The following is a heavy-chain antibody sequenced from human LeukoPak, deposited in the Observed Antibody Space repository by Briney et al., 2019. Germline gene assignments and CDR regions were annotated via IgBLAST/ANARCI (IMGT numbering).Heavy chain of an antibody. D-gene: IGHD2-15*01. CDR2: IHYSGNT. J-gene: IGHJ4*02. Sequence: PSETLSLTCTVSGDSISNYYWSWIRQPPGKGLEWIGYIHYSGNTNYNPSLKSRVTISVDTSKNQFSLKLSSVTAADTAAYYCASTGSGGFYKFFDQWGQGTLVTVSS. CDR1: GDSISNYY. CDR3: ASTGSGGFYKFFDQ. V-gene: IGHV4-59*01.